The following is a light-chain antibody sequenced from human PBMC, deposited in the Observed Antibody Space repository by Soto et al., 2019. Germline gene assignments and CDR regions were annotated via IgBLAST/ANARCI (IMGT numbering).Light chain of an antibody. V-gene: IGLV1-36*01. CDR1: RSNIGNNA. CDR3: AAWDDTLNGPV. J-gene: IGLJ2*01. Sequence: QSVLTQPSSVSEAPRQRVTISCSGNRSNIGNNAVNWYQQVPGKAPKLLIYYDDLLPSGVSDRFSGSKSGTSASLAISGLQSEDEADYYCAAWDDTLNGPVFGGGTKLTVL. CDR2: YDD.